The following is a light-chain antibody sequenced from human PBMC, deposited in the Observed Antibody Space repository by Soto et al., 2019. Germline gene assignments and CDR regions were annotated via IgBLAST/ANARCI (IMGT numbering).Light chain of an antibody. J-gene: IGLJ2*01. CDR1: SSDIGDYDY. Sequence: QSALTQPASVSGSPGQSITLSCIGTSSDIGDYDYVSWYQRHPGRAPQLIIFDVNNRPPGVSNRFSGSKSGNTASLTISGLQAEDEADYYCPSYSSGSTHVVFGGGTKVTVL. CDR2: DVN. V-gene: IGLV2-14*01. CDR3: PSYSSGSTHVV.